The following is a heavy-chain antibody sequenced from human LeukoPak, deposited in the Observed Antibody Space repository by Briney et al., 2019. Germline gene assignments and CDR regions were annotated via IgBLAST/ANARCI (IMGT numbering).Heavy chain of an antibody. J-gene: IGHJ3*02. Sequence: SETLSLTCTVSAGSISSYYWNWIRQPPGKGLEWIGYIYYSGITNYNPSLKSRVTISVGTSKSQFSLTLTSVTAADTALYYCARAGRWEGRPHAFDIWGQGAMVTVSS. V-gene: IGHV4-59*01. D-gene: IGHD1-26*01. CDR1: AGSISSYY. CDR3: ARAGRWEGRPHAFDI. CDR2: IYYSGIT.